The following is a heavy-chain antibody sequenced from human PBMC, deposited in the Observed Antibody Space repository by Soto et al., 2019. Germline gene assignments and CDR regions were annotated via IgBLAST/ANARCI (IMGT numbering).Heavy chain of an antibody. V-gene: IGHV3-48*02. J-gene: IGHJ6*02. CDR1: GFTFSSYS. CDR2: ISSSSSTI. D-gene: IGHD2-21*01. Sequence: GGSLRLSCAASGFTFSSYSMNWVRQAPGKGLEWVSYISSSSSTIYYADSVKGRFTISRDNAKNSLYLQMNSLRDEDTAVYYCARDSVRGIYDVYGRSSPYYYYGMDVWGQGTTVTVSS. CDR3: ARDSVRGIYDVYGRSSPYYYYGMDV.